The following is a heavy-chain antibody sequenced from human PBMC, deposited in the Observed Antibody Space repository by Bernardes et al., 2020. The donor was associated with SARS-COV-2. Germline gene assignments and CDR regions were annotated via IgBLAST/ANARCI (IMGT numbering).Heavy chain of an antibody. CDR3: ARVDHRQGIAAG. CDR1: VGSISSSNW. CDR2: IYHSGST. V-gene: IGHV4-4*02. J-gene: IGHJ4*02. Sequence: EPLSLTFAVSVGSISSSNWWSWVRQPPGKGLEWIGEIYHSGSTNYNPSLKSRVTISVDKSKNQFSLKLSSVTAADTAVYYCARVDHRQGIAAGWGQGTLVTVSS. D-gene: IGHD6-13*01.